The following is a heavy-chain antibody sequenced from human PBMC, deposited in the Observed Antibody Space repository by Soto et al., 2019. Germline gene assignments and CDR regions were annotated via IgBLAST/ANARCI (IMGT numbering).Heavy chain of an antibody. CDR2: IYHGGTT. CDR1: GYPISSGSY. J-gene: IGHJ4*01. V-gene: IGHV4-38-2*01. CDR3: ARVHVMVVAGSTFDY. D-gene: IGHD6-19*01. Sequence: SDTLSLTCPGSGYPISSGSYWAWIRQPPGKGPEWIASIYHGGTTFYNPSLKSRITISVDTSNNQFSLKLTSVTAADTAVYYCARVHVMVVAGSTFDYWGHGTLVTVSS.